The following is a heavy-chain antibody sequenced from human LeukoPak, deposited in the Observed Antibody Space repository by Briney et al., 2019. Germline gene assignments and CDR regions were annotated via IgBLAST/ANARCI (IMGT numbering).Heavy chain of an antibody. CDR3: ARGDSYYYAMDV. Sequence: PSETLSLACAVYGGSFSGYYWSWIRQPPGKGVEWIGEINHGGGTNYNPSLKSRVTISVDTSKNQFSLKLISVTAADTAVYYCARGDSYYYAMDVWGQGTTVTVSS. CDR1: GGSFSGYY. D-gene: IGHD3-16*01. CDR2: INHGGGT. J-gene: IGHJ6*02. V-gene: IGHV4-34*01.